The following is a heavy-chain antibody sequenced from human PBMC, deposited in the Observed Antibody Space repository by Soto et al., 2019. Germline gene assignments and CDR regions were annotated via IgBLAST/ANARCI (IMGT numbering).Heavy chain of an antibody. V-gene: IGHV4-59*01. CDR2: ISYRGNT. CDR3: TRHAIIPKLQYGMDV. D-gene: IGHD1-1*01. Sequence: PSETLDLSCIFSGGSISVYYWSWIRQPPGKGLEWIGYISYRGNTLYNPSLQSRVTISVDTSKNQFFLGLTSVTAADTAVYYCTRHAIIPKLQYGMDVWGQGASVTVSS. J-gene: IGHJ6*01. CDR1: GGSISVYY.